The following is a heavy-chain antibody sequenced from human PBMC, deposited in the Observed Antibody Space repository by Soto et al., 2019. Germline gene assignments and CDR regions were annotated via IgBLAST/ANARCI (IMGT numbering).Heavy chain of an antibody. J-gene: IGHJ4*02. Sequence: QVQLVQSGAEVEKPGASVKVSCKASGYTLTNYYMHWLRQAPGQGPEWMGMINPSGDSTTYAQKFQGRVTLTRDTSTSTVYMELSSLRSEDTAVYFCAGGNLGYWGQGTLVTVS. CDR2: INPSGDST. V-gene: IGHV1-46*03. CDR3: AGGNLGY. CDR1: GYTLTNYY. D-gene: IGHD1-1*01.